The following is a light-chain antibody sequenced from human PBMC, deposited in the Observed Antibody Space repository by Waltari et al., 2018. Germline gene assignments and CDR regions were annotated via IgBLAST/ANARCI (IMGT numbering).Light chain of an antibody. CDR3: AAWDDSLSGPV. J-gene: IGLJ3*02. CDR2: RSN. V-gene: IGLV1-47*01. Sequence: QSVLTQPPSASGTPGQRVTISCSGSSSDIGSTYVYWYQQLPGTAPKLLIYRSNQRPSGVPDRFSGSRSGTSASLAISVLRSEDEADYHCAAWDDSLSGPVFGGGTKLTVL. CDR1: SSDIGSTY.